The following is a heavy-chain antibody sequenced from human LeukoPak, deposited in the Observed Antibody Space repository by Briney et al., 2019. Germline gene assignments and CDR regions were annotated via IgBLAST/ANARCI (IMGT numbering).Heavy chain of an antibody. Sequence: GGSLRLSCAASGFTFSSSAMSWVRQAPGKGLEWVSAISNNGGYTYYADSVQGRFTISRDNSKSTLCPQMNSLRAEDTAVYYCARGGDSSGYYSRLGYWGQGTLVTVSS. D-gene: IGHD3-22*01. CDR2: ISNNGGYT. J-gene: IGHJ4*02. V-gene: IGHV3-23*01. CDR3: ARGGDSSGYYSRLGY. CDR1: GFTFSSSA.